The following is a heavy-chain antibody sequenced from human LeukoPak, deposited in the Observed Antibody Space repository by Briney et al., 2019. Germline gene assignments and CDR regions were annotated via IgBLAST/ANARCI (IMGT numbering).Heavy chain of an antibody. CDR2: INPSGGST. J-gene: IGHJ6*02. CDR1: GYTFTSYY. D-gene: IGHD1-26*01. Sequence: ASVKVSCKAPGYTFTSYYMHWVRQAPGQGLEWMGIINPSGGSTSYAQKFQGRVTMTRDTSTSTVYMELSSLRSEDTAVYYCARDRLRSIVGATWRFYYYGMDVWGQGTTVTVSS. V-gene: IGHV1-46*01. CDR3: ARDRLRSIVGATWRFYYYGMDV.